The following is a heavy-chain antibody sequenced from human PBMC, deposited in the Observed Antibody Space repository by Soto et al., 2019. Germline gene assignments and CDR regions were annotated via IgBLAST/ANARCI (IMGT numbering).Heavy chain of an antibody. J-gene: IGHJ3*02. CDR1: GSTFTSHG. CDR3: ARDAFDI. V-gene: IGHV1-18*01. Sequence: GSVNVSFKAHGSTFTSHGISWVRQAPGQGLEWMGWISAYNGNTNYAQKLEGRVTMTTDTSTSTAYMELRSLRSDDTAVYYCARDAFDIWGQGTMFTGSS. CDR2: ISAYNGNT.